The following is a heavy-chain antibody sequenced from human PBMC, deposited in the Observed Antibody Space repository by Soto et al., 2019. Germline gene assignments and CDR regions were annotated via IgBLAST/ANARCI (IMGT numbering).Heavy chain of an antibody. V-gene: IGHV3-23*01. Sequence: EVQLLESGGGLVQPGGSLRLSCAASGFTFSSYGMIWFRQAPGKGLEWVSVISGSGGSTYYADSVKGRFTLSRDNSKNKVYFQMTSLRAEDKAVYYCAKDSPVGVPLMRDLHDWGQGTLVTVSS. CDR1: GFTFSSYG. D-gene: IGHD2-8*01. J-gene: IGHJ1*01. CDR2: ISGSGGST. CDR3: AKDSPVGVPLMRDLHD.